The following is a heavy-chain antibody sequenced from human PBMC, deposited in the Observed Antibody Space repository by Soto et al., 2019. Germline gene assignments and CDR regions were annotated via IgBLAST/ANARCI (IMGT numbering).Heavy chain of an antibody. Sequence: PSETLSLTCTVSGGSISSGGYYWNWIRQPPGKGLEWIGYIVYSGSTYYNPCPKSRVTISLATSKNQFSLKLSSVTAADTAVHYCARDLALDYIDRSGSFQYWGQGTLVTVSS. D-gene: IGHD6-19*01. CDR1: GGSISSGGYY. CDR2: IVYSGST. J-gene: IGHJ4*02. CDR3: ARDLALDYIDRSGSFQY. V-gene: IGHV4-30-4*02.